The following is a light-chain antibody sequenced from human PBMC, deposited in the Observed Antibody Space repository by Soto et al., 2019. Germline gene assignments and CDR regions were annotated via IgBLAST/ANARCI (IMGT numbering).Light chain of an antibody. CDR3: LQYDSYSWA. V-gene: IGKV1-5*01. CDR1: RSISNW. Sequence: DIPMTQSPSALSASVGDRVTISCRASRSISNWLAWYQQKPGKAPKLLIFDASSLQSGVPSRFSGSGSGTEFTLTITSLQPDDFATYYCLQYDSYSWAFGQGTKVDIK. CDR2: DAS. J-gene: IGKJ1*01.